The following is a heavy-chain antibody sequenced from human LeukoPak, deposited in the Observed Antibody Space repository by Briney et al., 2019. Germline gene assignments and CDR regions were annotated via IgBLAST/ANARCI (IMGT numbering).Heavy chain of an antibody. V-gene: IGHV3-23*01. CDR2: ISGSGGST. Sequence: PGGSLRLSCAASGFTFSSYAMSWVRQAPGKGLEWVSAISGSGGSTYYADSVKGRFTISRDNSKNTLYLQMNSLKTEDTAVYYCVRGTLGRYDFDYWGQGTLVTVSS. CDR3: VRGTLGRYDFDY. J-gene: IGHJ4*02. CDR1: GFTFSSYA. D-gene: IGHD1-26*01.